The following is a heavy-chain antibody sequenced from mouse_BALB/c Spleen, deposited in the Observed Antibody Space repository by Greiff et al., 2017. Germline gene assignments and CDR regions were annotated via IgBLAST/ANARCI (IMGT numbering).Heavy chain of an antibody. CDR3: ARLDCGCESLDY. CDR2: IDPENGDT. J-gene: IGHJ2*01. CDR1: GFNIKDYY. Sequence: EVQLQQSGAELVRSGASVKLSCTASGFNIKDYYMPWVKQRPEQGLEWIGWIDPENGDTEYAPKLQGKATITADTSSNAAYLQLSSLTSEDTAVYYGARLDCGCESLDYWGQGTTLTVSS. V-gene: IGHV14-4*02. D-gene: IGHD1-2*01.